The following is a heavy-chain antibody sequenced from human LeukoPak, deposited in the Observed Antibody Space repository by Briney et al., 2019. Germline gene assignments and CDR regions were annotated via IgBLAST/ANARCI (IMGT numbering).Heavy chain of an antibody. Sequence: PGGSLRLSCAASGFPFSSSAMSWVRHTPGNGLEGVSSITGNGVTTYYADSVKGRFTISRDNSKNILFLQMNSLGAEDSASYFCAKERRRVDTSMIRSYYFYFWGQGTPVTVSS. D-gene: IGHD3-16*01. J-gene: IGHJ4*02. V-gene: IGHV3-23*01. CDR1: GFPFSSSA. CDR2: ITGNGVTT. CDR3: AKERRRVDTSMIRSYYFYF.